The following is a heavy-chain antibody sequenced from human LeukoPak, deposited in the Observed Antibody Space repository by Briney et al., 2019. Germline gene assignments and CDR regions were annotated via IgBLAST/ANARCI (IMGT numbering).Heavy chain of an antibody. V-gene: IGHV1-46*01. Sequence: GASVKVSCKASGYTFSNYYMHWVRQAPGHGLEWMGKINPSGGTTRYAQNFQGRVTITRDTSTSTVYMELSSLRSEDTAVYFCARGLVTNFDYWGQGTPVTVS. CDR1: GYTFSNYY. J-gene: IGHJ4*02. CDR2: INPSGGTT. D-gene: IGHD4-11*01. CDR3: ARGLVTNFDY.